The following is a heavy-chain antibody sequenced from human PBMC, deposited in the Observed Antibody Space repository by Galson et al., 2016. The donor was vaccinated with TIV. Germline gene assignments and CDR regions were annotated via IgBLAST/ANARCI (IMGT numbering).Heavy chain of an antibody. Sequence: PALVKPTQTLTLTCSFSGFSLSANAMCVSWIRQPPGKALEWLARIDWDDERNFSTSLRARLTISKDTSKNQVVLTMTNMDPLDTATYYCARAAPRLAGAIDYWGQGILVSVSS. CDR3: ARAAPRLAGAIDY. J-gene: IGHJ4*02. V-gene: IGHV2-70*11. CDR1: GFSLSANAMC. CDR2: IDWDDER. D-gene: IGHD3-16*01.